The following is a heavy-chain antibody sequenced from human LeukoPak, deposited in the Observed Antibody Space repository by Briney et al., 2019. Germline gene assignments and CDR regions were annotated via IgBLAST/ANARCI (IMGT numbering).Heavy chain of an antibody. Sequence: ASVKVSCKASGYTFTSYGISWVRQAPGQGLEWMGWISAYNGNTNYAQKLQGRVTMTTDTSASTAYMELRSLRSDDTAVYYCARAPYDYVWGSYRPHFDYWGQGTLVTVSS. CDR3: ARAPYDYVWGSYRPHFDY. CDR1: GYTFTSYG. D-gene: IGHD3-16*02. J-gene: IGHJ4*02. V-gene: IGHV1-18*01. CDR2: ISAYNGNT.